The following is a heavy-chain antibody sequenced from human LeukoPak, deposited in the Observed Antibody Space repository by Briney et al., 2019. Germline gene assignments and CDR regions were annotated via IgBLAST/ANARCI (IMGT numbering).Heavy chain of an antibody. J-gene: IGHJ4*02. D-gene: IGHD3-9*01. CDR3: ARALRYFDWLYFDY. CDR2: IYHSGST. Sequence: NASETLSLTCAVSGGSISSGNWWSWVRQPPGKGLEWIGQIYHSGSTNYNPSLKSRVTISVEKSKNQFSLKLSSVTAADTAVYCCARALRYFDWLYFDYWGQGTLVTVSS. V-gene: IGHV4-4*01. CDR1: GGSISSGNW.